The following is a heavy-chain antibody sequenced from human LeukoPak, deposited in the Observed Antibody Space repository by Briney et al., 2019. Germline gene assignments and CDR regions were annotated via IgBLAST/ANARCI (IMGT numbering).Heavy chain of an antibody. CDR2: IYYSGST. Sequence: SQTLSLTCTVSGGSISSGGYYWSCIRPHPGKGLEWVGYIYYSGSTYYNPSLKSRVTISVDTSKNQFSLKLSSVTAGDTAVYYCARGYSYGLIYYFDYWGQGTLVTVSS. D-gene: IGHD5-18*01. CDR3: ARGYSYGLIYYFDY. V-gene: IGHV4-31*03. J-gene: IGHJ4*02. CDR1: GGSISSGGYY.